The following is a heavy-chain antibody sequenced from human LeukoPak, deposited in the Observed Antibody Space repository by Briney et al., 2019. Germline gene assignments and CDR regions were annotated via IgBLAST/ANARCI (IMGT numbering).Heavy chain of an antibody. CDR3: ARALVYGSGDYFDS. D-gene: IGHD3-10*01. CDR2: IYYSGKT. J-gene: IGHJ4*02. CDR1: GGPINTGIYY. Sequence: MASETLSLTCTVSGGPINTGIYYWGWIRQSPGKGLEWIGSIYYSGKTYHNPSLKSRVTISINTSKNQFSLKLSSVTAADTAVYYCARALVYGSGDYFDSWGQGTLVTVSS. V-gene: IGHV4-39*07.